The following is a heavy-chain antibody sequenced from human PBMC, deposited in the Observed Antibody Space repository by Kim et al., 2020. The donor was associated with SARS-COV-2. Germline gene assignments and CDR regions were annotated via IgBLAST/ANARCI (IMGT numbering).Heavy chain of an antibody. CDR3: ARRGYGETLDY. J-gene: IGHJ4*02. Sequence: TPSLQSRVTITVDTSESRFSLKLSAVTAADTAVYYCARRGYGETLDYWGQGTLVTVSS. D-gene: IGHD4-17*01. V-gene: IGHV4-59*08.